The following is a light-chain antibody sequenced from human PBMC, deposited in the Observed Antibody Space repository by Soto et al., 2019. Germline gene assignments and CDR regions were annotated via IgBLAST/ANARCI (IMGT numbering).Light chain of an antibody. V-gene: IGLV2-14*01. CDR1: SSDVGGYNY. CDR2: DVS. CDR3: SSYTSSSTLDSYV. J-gene: IGLJ1*01. Sequence: QSVLTQPASVSGSPGQSITISCTGTSSDVGGYNYVPWYQQHPGKATKLMIYDVSNRPSGVSNRFSGSKSGNTASLTISGLQAEDEADYYCSSYTSSSTLDSYVFGTGTKVTVL.